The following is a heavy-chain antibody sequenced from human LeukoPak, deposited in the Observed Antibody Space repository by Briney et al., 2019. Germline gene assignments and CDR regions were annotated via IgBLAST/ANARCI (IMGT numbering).Heavy chain of an antibody. J-gene: IGHJ6*02. CDR1: GFTFSSYA. D-gene: IGHD3-16*01. Sequence: GGSLRLSCAASGFTFSSYALSWVRQAPGKGLEWVASINHNGNVNYYVDSVKGRFTISRDNAKNSLYLQMSNLRAEDTAVYFCARGGGLDVWGQGATVTVSS. CDR2: INHNGNVN. CDR3: ARGGGLDV. V-gene: IGHV3-7*03.